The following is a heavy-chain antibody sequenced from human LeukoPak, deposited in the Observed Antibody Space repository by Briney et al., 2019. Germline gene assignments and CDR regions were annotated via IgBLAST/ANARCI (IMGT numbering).Heavy chain of an antibody. Sequence: SLCRSCAASGFTVDDYAMHWVRQAPGHGLEWGSGIGRSGGSIGYADSVKDRFTISRDNAKHALYLQMNSLRAGETALYCCAKEWGSSGWFDAFDIWGQGTMVTVSS. D-gene: IGHD6-19*01. J-gene: IGHJ3*02. CDR2: IGRSGGSI. CDR3: AKEWGSSGWFDAFDI. CDR1: GFTVDDYA. V-gene: IGHV3-9*01.